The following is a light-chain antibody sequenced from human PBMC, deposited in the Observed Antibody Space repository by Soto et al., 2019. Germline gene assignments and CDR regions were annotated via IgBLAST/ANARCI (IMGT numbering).Light chain of an antibody. J-gene: IGKJ4*01. CDR2: GAS. CDR1: QSVSSS. CDR3: QQYNDWPLT. Sequence: EIVMTQSPATLSVSPGERASLSCRASQSVSSSLAWYHLKPGQTPRLLIYGASTRATGIPARFSGSGSGTELTLTISSLQSEDFAGYYCQQYNDWPLTCGGGTKLAIK. V-gene: IGKV3-15*01.